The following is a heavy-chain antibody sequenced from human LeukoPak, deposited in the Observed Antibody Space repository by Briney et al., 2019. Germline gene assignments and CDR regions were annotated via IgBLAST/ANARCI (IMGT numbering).Heavy chain of an antibody. CDR2: ISSSGSTI. CDR1: GFTFSSYE. V-gene: IGHV3-48*03. J-gene: IGHJ4*02. D-gene: IGHD3-22*01. CDR3: ARKRAENYYDSSGYIDY. Sequence: GGSLRLSCAASGFTFSSYEMNWVRQAPGKGLEWVSYISSSGSTIYYADSVKGRFTISRDNAKNSLYLQMNSLRAEDTALYYRARKRAENYYDSSGYIDYWGQGTLVTVSS.